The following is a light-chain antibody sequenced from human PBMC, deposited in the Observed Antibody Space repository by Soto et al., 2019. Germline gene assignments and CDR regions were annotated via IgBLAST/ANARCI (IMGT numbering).Light chain of an antibody. CDR2: GNS. J-gene: IGLJ1*01. CDR1: SSKIGAGYD. CDR3: QSYDSSLSALYV. Sequence: QSVLTQPPSVSGAPGPRVTISCTGSSSKIGAGYDVHWYQQLPGTAPKLLIYGNSNRPSGVPDRFSASQSGTSASLAITGLQAEDEADYYCQSYDSSLSALYVFGTGTKVTVL. V-gene: IGLV1-40*01.